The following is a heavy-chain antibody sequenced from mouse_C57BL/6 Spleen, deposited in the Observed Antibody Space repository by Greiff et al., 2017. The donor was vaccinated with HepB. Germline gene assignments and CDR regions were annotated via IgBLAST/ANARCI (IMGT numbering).Heavy chain of an antibody. J-gene: IGHJ4*01. CDR3: AREGGGNDAMDY. CDR2: INYDGSST. CDR1: GFTFSDYY. D-gene: IGHD1-1*02. Sequence: EVKLVESEGGLVQPGSSMKLSCTASGFTFSDYYMAWVRQVPEKGLEWVANINYDGSSTYYLDSLKSRFIISRDNAKNILYLQMSSLKSEDTATYYCAREGGGNDAMDYWGQGTSVTVSS. V-gene: IGHV5-16*01.